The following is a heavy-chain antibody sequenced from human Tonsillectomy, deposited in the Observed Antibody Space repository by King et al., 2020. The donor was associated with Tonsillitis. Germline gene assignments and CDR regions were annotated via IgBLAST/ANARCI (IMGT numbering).Heavy chain of an antibody. D-gene: IGHD1-26*01. CDR3: ARLGRGSGGLFDY. Sequence: QLQESGPGLVKPSETLSLTCTVSNGSISNYYWSWIRRPPGKGLEWIGYIFYSGSTKYNPSLRSRVTIPVDTSQNQYSLKLASMTASDTAVYYCARLGRGSGGLFDYWGQGTL. J-gene: IGHJ4*02. CDR2: IFYSGST. V-gene: IGHV4-59*08. CDR1: NGSISNYY.